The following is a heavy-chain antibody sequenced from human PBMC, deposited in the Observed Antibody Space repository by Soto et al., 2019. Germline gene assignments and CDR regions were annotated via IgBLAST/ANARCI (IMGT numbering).Heavy chain of an antibody. CDR3: ARVGQGAWYFGL. Sequence: EVQLVESGGGLVQPGGSLRLSCAASGFSRSHDWMHWVSQAPGKGLVCVSRIKPEGSIITYADAVQGRLTITRDNAKNTLYMQMDNLRAEDTAVYHCARVGQGAWYFGLWGRGTLVSVSS. CDR1: GFSRSHDW. D-gene: IGHD1-26*01. J-gene: IGHJ2*01. CDR2: IKPEGSII. V-gene: IGHV3-74*03.